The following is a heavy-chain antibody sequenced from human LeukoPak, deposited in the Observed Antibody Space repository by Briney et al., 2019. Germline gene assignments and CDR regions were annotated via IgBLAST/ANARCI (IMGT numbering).Heavy chain of an antibody. CDR1: GSSMNTNF. CDR2: IFYGGAT. D-gene: IGHD3-16*01. Sequence: PSETLSLTCSVSGSSMNTNFWSWIRQPPGKRLEWIGYIFYGGATNYNPSLESRVTISLDTSKNQFSLNMAFVTAADTAVYYCARDCGSRLPPGVDYWGQGTLVTVSS. J-gene: IGHJ4*02. V-gene: IGHV4-59*01. CDR3: ARDCGSRLPPGVDY.